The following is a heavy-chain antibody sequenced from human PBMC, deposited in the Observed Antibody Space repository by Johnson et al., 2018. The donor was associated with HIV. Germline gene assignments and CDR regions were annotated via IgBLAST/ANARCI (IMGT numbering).Heavy chain of an antibody. CDR3: ARRLDWDDAFAM. CDR2: ISSDGSTI. J-gene: IGHJ3*02. D-gene: IGHD3-9*01. V-gene: IGHV3-11*04. Sequence: QVQLVESGGGLVKPGGSLRLSCAASGFSFGDYYMSWIRQAPGEGMEWISYISSDGSTIDYADSVKGRFTISRDNGNNSLYLQMNSLRDGDTAIYYCARRLDWDDAFAMWGQGCTVTVSS. CDR1: GFSFGDYY.